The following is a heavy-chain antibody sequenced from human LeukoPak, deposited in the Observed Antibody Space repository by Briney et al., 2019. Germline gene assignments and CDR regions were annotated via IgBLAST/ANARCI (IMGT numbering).Heavy chain of an antibody. Sequence: GESLKISCKDSGYTFTSYWIGWVRQMPGKGLEWMGIIYPGDSDTRYSPSFQCQVTISADKSINTAYLQWSSLKASDTAMYHCARLYAYDAWGVFDIWGQGTMVTVSS. CDR1: GYTFTSYW. CDR2: IYPGDSDT. V-gene: IGHV5-51*01. CDR3: ARLYAYDAWGVFDI. J-gene: IGHJ3*02. D-gene: IGHD2-2*01.